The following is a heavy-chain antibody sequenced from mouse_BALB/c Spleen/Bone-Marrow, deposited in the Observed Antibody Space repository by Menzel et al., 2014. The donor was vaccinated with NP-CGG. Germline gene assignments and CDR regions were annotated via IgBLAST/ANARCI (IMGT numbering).Heavy chain of an antibody. D-gene: IGHD2-3*01. CDR1: GFNIKDTY. V-gene: IGHV14-3*02. CDR3: ANDWFAY. Sequence: EVQLVESGAELVKPGASVKLSCTASGFNIKDTYMHWVKQRPEQGLEWIGRIDPANGNTKYDPKFQGKATITADTSSNTAPLHLSSLTSEDTAVYYCANDWFAYWGQGTLVTVSA. J-gene: IGHJ3*01. CDR2: IDPANGNT.